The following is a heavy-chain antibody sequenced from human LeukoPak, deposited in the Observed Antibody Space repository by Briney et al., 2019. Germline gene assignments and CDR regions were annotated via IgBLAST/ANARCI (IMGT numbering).Heavy chain of an antibody. CDR1: GFTFSSYS. Sequence: GGSLRLSCAASGFTFSSYSMNWVRQAPGKGLEWVSSISSSSSYIYCADSVKGRFTISRDNAKNSLYLQMNSLRAEDTAVYYCARDTMIVVDDAFDIWGQGTMVTVSS. CDR2: ISSSSSYI. J-gene: IGHJ3*02. CDR3: ARDTMIVVDDAFDI. D-gene: IGHD3-22*01. V-gene: IGHV3-21*01.